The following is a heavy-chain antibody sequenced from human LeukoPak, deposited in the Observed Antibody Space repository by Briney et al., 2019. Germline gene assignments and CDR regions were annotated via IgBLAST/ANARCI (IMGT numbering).Heavy chain of an antibody. CDR3: ARYDYVWGSYRPIDY. Sequence: ASVRVSCKASGYTFTSYGTSWVRQAPGQGLEWMGWISAYNGNTNYAQKLQGRVTMTTDTSTSTAYMELRSLRSDDTAVYYCARYDYVWGSYRPIDYWGQGTLVTVSS. CDR1: GYTFTSYG. CDR2: ISAYNGNT. V-gene: IGHV1-18*01. J-gene: IGHJ4*02. D-gene: IGHD3-16*02.